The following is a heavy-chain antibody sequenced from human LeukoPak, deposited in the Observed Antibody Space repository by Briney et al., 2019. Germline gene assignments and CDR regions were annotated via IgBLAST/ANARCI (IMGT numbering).Heavy chain of an antibody. V-gene: IGHV5-51*01. Sequence: GESLKISCKGSGYSFTTYWIARVRQTPGKGLEWMGIIYPGDSDTRYSPSFQGQVTISADKSMRVAYLQWTSLKASDTAMYYCAWSVSGATFDYWGQGTLVTVSS. CDR1: GYSFTTYW. D-gene: IGHD6-19*01. CDR3: AWSVSGATFDY. CDR2: IYPGDSDT. J-gene: IGHJ4*02.